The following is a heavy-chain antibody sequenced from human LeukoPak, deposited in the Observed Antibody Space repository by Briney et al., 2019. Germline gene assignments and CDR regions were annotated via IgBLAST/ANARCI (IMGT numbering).Heavy chain of an antibody. D-gene: IGHD6-6*01. V-gene: IGHV4-59*12. CDR3: AREFISSSFDY. Sequence: SETLSLTCTVSGGSISSYYWSWIRQPPGKGLEWIGYIYYSGSTNYNPSLKSRVTISVDTSKNQFSLELSSVTAADTAVYYCAREFISSSFDYWGQGTLVTVSS. CDR1: GGSISSYY. CDR2: IYYSGST. J-gene: IGHJ4*02.